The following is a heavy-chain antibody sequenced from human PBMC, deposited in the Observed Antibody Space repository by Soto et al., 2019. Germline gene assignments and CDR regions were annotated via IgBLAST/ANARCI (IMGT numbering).Heavy chain of an antibody. CDR2: INAGNGNR. Sequence: QVQLVQSGAEVKKPGASVKVSCKASGYTFTSYAMHWVRQAPGQRLEWMGWINAGNGNRKYSQKFQDRVTITRDTSASTAYMELSSLRSEDTAVYYCARDPSGYYGMDVWGQGTTVTVSS. CDR3: ARDPSGYYGMDV. CDR1: GYTFTSYA. J-gene: IGHJ6*02. D-gene: IGHD3-10*01. V-gene: IGHV1-3*01.